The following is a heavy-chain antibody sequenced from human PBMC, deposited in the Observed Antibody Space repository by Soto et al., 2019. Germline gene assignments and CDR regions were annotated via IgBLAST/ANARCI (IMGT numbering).Heavy chain of an antibody. J-gene: IGHJ4*02. Sequence: GASGKACWKVSRYTPTEISLPSGRPAPGKGLEWMGGFDPEDGETIYAQKFQGRVTMTEDTSTDTAYMELSSLRSEDTAVYYCATVGSYRDYFAYCAQGTLVTGSS. D-gene: IGHD1-26*01. CDR2: FDPEDGET. V-gene: IGHV1-24*01. CDR3: ATVGSYRDYFAY. CDR1: RYTPTEIS.